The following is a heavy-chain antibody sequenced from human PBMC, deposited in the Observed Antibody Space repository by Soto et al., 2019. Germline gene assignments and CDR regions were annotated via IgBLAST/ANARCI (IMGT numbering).Heavy chain of an antibody. CDR1: GFTFSSYA. D-gene: IGHD3-9*01. CDR3: ARSIRYLSPHQGYYFDY. Sequence: QVQLVESGGGVVQPGRSLRLSCAASGFTFSSYAMHWVRQAPGKGLEWVAVISYXGSNKYYADSVKGRFTISRDNSKNTLFLQMNSLRAEDTAVYYCARSIRYLSPHQGYYFDYWGQGTLVTVSS. CDR2: ISYXGSNK. J-gene: IGHJ4*02. V-gene: IGHV3-30-3*01.